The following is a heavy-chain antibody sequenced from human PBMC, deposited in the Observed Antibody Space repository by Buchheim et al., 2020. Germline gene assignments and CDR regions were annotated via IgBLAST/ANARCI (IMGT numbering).Heavy chain of an antibody. CDR2: ISAYNGNT. CDR1: GYTFTSYG. V-gene: IGHV1-18*01. Sequence: QVQLVQSGAEVKKPGASVKVSCKASGYTFTSYGISWVRQAPGQGLEWMGWISAYNGNTTYAQKLQGRVTMTTDTSTSTSYLERRSLRSDDTAVYYGARELSDEDYESSTGYSDYGGQGTL. CDR3: ARELSDEDYESSTGYSDY. J-gene: IGHJ4*02. D-gene: IGHD3-9*01.